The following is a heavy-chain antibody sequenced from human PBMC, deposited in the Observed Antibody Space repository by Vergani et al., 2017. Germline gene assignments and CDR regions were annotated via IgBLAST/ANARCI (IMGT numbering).Heavy chain of an antibody. CDR1: GGSISSSSYY. V-gene: IGHV4-39*07. D-gene: IGHD3-22*01. CDR3: ARVVYYDSSGFDY. CDR2: IYYSGST. J-gene: IGHJ4*02. Sequence: QLQLQESGPGLVKPSETLSLTCTVSGGSISSSSYYWGWIRQPPGKGLEWIGSIYYSGSTYYNPSLKSRVTISVDTSKNQFSLKLSSVTAADTAVYYCARVVYYDSSGFDYWGQGTLVTVSS.